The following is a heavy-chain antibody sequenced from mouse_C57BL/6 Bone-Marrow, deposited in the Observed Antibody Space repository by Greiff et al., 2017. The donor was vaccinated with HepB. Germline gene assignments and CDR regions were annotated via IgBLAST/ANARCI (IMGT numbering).Heavy chain of an antibody. D-gene: IGHD1-1*01. CDR3: ARNFDYGSRYAMDY. CDR1: GFSLTSYG. Sequence: VQRVESGPGLVQPSQSLSITCTVSGFSLTSYGVHWVRQSPGKGLEWLGVIWSGGSTDYNAAFISRLSISKDNSKSQVFFKMNSLQADDTAIYYCARNFDYGSRYAMDYWGQGTSVTVSS. CDR2: IWSGGST. J-gene: IGHJ4*01. V-gene: IGHV2-2*01.